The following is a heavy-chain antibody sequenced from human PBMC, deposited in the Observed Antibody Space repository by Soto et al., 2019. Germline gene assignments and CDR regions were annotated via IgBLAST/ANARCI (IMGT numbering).Heavy chain of an antibody. CDR2: IFYSGST. D-gene: IGHD2-2*01. Sequence: PSETLSLTCTVSGGSISDFYWSWIRQPPEKGLEWIGHIFYSGSTSYKPSLKSRVAISLDTSKNQFSLRLASVTAADTAVYYCARASVGQYELDKKPYYYYGMDVWGQGTTVTVSS. CDR3: ARASVGQYELDKKPYYYYGMDV. J-gene: IGHJ6*02. CDR1: GGSISDFY. V-gene: IGHV4-59*13.